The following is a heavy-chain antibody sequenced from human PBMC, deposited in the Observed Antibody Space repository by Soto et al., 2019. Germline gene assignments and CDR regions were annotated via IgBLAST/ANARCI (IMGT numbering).Heavy chain of an antibody. CDR3: ARRVIGSSRAFDI. J-gene: IGHJ3*02. Sequence: PGGSLRLSCAASGFAFSSHPMSWVRQAPEKGLGWVAGISDGGDLTYNADSVRGRFTISRDNSRNTLYLQMNSLRAEDTAVYYCARRVIGSSRAFDIWGQGTMVTVSS. V-gene: IGHV3-23*01. CDR1: GFAFSSHP. CDR2: ISDGGDLT. D-gene: IGHD3-10*01.